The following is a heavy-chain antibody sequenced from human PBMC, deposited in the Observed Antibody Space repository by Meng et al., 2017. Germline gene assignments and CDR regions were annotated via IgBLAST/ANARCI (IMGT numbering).Heavy chain of an antibody. CDR1: GYTLTSYA. CDR2: INASNGNT. V-gene: IGHV1-3*01. CDR3: ARDLGAGVVTAINY. D-gene: IGHD2-21*02. J-gene: IGHJ4*02. Sequence: VQVVQAGAEVKNPGASVNVSCKASGYTLTSYAMHWVRQAPGQRLEWMGWINASNGNTKYSQKFQGRVTITRDTSASTAYMELSSLRSEDTAVYYCARDLGAGVVTAINYWGQGTLVTVSS.